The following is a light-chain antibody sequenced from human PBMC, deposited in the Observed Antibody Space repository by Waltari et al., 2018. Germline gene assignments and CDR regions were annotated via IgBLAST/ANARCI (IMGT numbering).Light chain of an antibody. CDR1: QTVSSN. J-gene: IGKJ1*01. V-gene: IGKV3-15*01. CDR2: GAS. CDR3: QQYNDWPPT. Sequence: EIVMTQSPGTLSVSPGERVTLSCGASQTVSSNLAWYQQKPGQAPRLLISGASTRATGIPARFSGSGSGTEFTLTISSLQSEDSAIFYCQQYNDWPPTFGQGTKVEIK.